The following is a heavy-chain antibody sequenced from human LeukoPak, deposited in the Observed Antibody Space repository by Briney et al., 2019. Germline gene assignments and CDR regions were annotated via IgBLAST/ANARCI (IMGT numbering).Heavy chain of an antibody. D-gene: IGHD3-16*01. J-gene: IGHJ6*03. Sequence: GRSLSVSCAASGFTCISNVIHWVRQAPGKGLEWVAVISYDGRNKYYTDSVKGRFTTSRDNSKTTLYLQMNSLRAEDTAVYYCAKGGDYYVWGSLPSYYYMDVWGKGTTVTVSS. V-gene: IGHV3-30*04. CDR1: GFTCISNV. CDR2: ISYDGRNK. CDR3: AKGGDYYVWGSLPSYYYMDV.